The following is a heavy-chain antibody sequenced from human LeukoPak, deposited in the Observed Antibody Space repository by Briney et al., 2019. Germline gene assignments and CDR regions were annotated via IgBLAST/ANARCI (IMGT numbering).Heavy chain of an antibody. V-gene: IGHV3-30*02. J-gene: IGHJ4*02. CDR3: AKDQHDYGDY. Sequence: GGSLRLSCATSAFTFTNYGMHWVRQAPGKGLEWVAFIRHDGINKYYADSVKGRFTISRDNSKNTLYLQMNSLRAEDTAVYYCAKDQHDYGDYWGQGTLVTVSS. CDR1: AFTFTNYG. CDR2: IRHDGINK.